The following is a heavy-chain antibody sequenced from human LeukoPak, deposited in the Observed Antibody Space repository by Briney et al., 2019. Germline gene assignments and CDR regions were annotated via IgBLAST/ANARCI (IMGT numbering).Heavy chain of an antibody. CDR2: IYYSGST. Sequence: SETLSLTCTVSGGSISTTNYYWDWIRQPPGKGLEWIGSIYYSGSTYYNPSLKSRVTISVDTSKNQFSLKLSSVTAADTAVYYCARQSPHYYGSGSYNYWGQGTLVTVSS. CDR1: GGSISTTNYY. D-gene: IGHD3-10*01. V-gene: IGHV4-39*01. J-gene: IGHJ4*02. CDR3: ARQSPHYYGSGSYNY.